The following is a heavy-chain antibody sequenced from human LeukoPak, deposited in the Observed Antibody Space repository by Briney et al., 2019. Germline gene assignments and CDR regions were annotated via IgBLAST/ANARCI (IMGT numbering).Heavy chain of an antibody. CDR3: TSLTVTTPS. Sequence: GGSLRLSXAASGFTFRGSAMHWVRQASGKGLEWVGRIRSKANSYATAYAASVKGRFTISRDDSKNTAYLQMNSLKTEYTAVYYCTSLTVTTPSWGQGTLVTVSS. D-gene: IGHD4-11*01. CDR2: IRSKANSYAT. J-gene: IGHJ4*02. CDR1: GFTFRGSA. V-gene: IGHV3-73*01.